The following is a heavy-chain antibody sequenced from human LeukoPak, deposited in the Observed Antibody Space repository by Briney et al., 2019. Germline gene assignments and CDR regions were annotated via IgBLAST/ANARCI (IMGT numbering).Heavy chain of an antibody. Sequence: PSGTLSLTCAVSGGSISSNYWWSWVRPPPGKGLEWIGEIYHSGNTKYNPSLKSRVTISVDKSKNHFSLKLSSVTTADTAVYYCARAPYYDSSGYFHDAFDIWGQGTLVTVSS. CDR1: GGSISSNYW. D-gene: IGHD3-22*01. J-gene: IGHJ3*02. V-gene: IGHV4-4*02. CDR3: ARAPYYDSSGYFHDAFDI. CDR2: IYHSGNT.